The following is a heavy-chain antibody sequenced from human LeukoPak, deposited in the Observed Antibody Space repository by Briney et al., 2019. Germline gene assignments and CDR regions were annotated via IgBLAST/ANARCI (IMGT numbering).Heavy chain of an antibody. Sequence: GGSLRLSCAASGFTFSRYWMHWVRQAPGKGLEWVSAIGGGADTNYADSVKGRFTISRDNSKNTLFLQMNSLRVEDTAIYYCAKTLEFGTSSPWLDPWGQGTLVTVSS. V-gene: IGHV3-23*01. CDR3: AKTLEFGTSSPWLDP. CDR1: GFTFSRYW. J-gene: IGHJ5*02. CDR2: IGGGADT. D-gene: IGHD6-6*01.